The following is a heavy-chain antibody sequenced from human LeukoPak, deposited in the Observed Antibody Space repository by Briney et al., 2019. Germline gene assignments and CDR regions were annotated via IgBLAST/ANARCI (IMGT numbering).Heavy chain of an antibody. V-gene: IGHV3-53*01. J-gene: IGHJ4*02. CDR2: IYRGGNT. CDR1: GLTVSSDY. CDR3: ARGAIDG. D-gene: IGHD3-22*01. Sequence: GGSLRLSCATSGLTVSSDYMSWVRQAPGKGLEWVSLIYRGGNTHYADSVKGRFTISRDNSKNTLYLQMNSLRAEDTAVYYCARGAIDGWGQGTLVTVPS.